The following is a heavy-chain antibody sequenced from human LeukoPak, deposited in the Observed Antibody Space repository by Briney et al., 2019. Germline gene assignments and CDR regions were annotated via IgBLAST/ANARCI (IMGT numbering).Heavy chain of an antibody. CDR1: GYTFTSYA. CDR2: IIPIFGTA. V-gene: IGHV1-69*13. J-gene: IGHJ4*02. Sequence: SVTVSCKASGYTFTSYAISWVRQAPGQGLEWMGGIIPIFGTANYAQKFQGRVTITADESTSTAYMELSSLRSEDTAVYYCASSKLPDTYYYFDYWGQGTLVTVSS. CDR3: ASSKLPDTYYYFDY. D-gene: IGHD1-14*01.